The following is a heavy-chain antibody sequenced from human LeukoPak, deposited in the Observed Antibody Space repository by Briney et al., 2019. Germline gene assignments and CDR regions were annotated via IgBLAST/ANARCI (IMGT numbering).Heavy chain of an antibody. CDR2: IIPIFDTA. D-gene: IGHD6-19*01. CDR3: ARVGVQWRRPYYYYMDV. CDR1: GYTFTSYG. Sequence: GASVKVSCKASGYTFTSYGISWVRQAPGQGLEWMGGIIPIFDTANYAQKFQGRVTITADESTSTAYMELSSLRSEDTAVYYCARVGVQWRRPYYYYMDVWGKGTTVTISS. J-gene: IGHJ6*03. V-gene: IGHV1-69*13.